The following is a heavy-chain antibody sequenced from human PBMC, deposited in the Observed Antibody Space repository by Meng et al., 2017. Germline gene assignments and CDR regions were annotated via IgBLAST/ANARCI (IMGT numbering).Heavy chain of an antibody. CDR3: ARGGSGGKENWFDP. V-gene: IGHV1-8*03. D-gene: IGHD2-15*01. Sequence: ASVKVSCKASGYTFTSYDINWVRQATGQGLEWMGWMNPNSGNTGYAQKFQDRVTITRNTSISTAYMELSSLRSEDTAVYYCARGGSGGKENWFDPWGQGTLVTVSS. CDR1: GYTFTSYD. J-gene: IGHJ5*02. CDR2: MNPNSGNT.